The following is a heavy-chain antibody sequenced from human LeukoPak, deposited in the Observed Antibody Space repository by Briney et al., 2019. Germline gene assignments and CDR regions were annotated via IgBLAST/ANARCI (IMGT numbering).Heavy chain of an antibody. Sequence: GASVKVSCKASGYTFTSYAISWVRQAPGQGLEWMGGIIPIFGTANYAQKFQGRVTITADESTSTAYMELSSLRSEDTAVYYCARGRVVIRFCGMDVWGQGTTVTVSS. J-gene: IGHJ6*02. D-gene: IGHD3-3*01. CDR2: IIPIFGTA. V-gene: IGHV1-69*13. CDR1: GYTFTSYA. CDR3: ARGRVVIRFCGMDV.